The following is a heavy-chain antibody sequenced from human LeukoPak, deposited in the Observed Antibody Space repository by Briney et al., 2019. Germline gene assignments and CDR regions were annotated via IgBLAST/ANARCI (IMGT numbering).Heavy chain of an antibody. CDR2: IIPILGIA. CDR1: GGTFSSYA. CDR3: ARLWYYGSGSYFPSYNWFDP. V-gene: IGHV1-69*04. Sequence: SVKVSCKASGGTFSSYAISWVRQAPGQGLEWMGRIIPILGIANYAQKFQGRVTITADKSTSTAYMELSSLRSEDTAVYYCARLWYYGSGSYFPSYNWFDPWGEGTLVTVSS. D-gene: IGHD3-10*01. J-gene: IGHJ5*02.